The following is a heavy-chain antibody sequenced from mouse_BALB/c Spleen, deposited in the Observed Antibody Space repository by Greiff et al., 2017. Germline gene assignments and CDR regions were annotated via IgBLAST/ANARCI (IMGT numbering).Heavy chain of an antibody. Sequence: VMLVESGPGLVAPSQSLSITCTVSGFSLTDYGVSWIRQPPGKGLEWLGVIWGGGSTYYNSALKSRLSISKDNSKSQVFLKMNSLQTDDTAMYYCAKQGDYYGSSYGFAYWGQGTLVTVSA. CDR3: AKQGDYYGSSYGFAY. CDR1: GFSLTDYG. J-gene: IGHJ3*01. CDR2: IWGGGST. V-gene: IGHV2-6-5*01. D-gene: IGHD1-1*01.